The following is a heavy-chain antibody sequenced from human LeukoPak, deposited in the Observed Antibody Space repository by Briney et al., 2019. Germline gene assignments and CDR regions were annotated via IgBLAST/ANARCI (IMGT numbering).Heavy chain of an antibody. J-gene: IGHJ4*02. CDR2: ISGSGDST. Sequence: GGSLRLPCAASGFTFSNYAMRWVRQAPGKGLEWVSGISGSGDSTYYADSVKGRFTISRDNSKNTLYLQMNSLRAEDTAVYYCARRSGIAVAGAFDYWGQGTLVTVSS. D-gene: IGHD6-19*01. CDR1: GFTFSNYA. V-gene: IGHV3-23*01. CDR3: ARRSGIAVAGAFDY.